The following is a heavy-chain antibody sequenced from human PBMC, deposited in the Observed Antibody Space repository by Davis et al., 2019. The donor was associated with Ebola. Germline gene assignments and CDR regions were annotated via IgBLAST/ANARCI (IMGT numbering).Heavy chain of an antibody. J-gene: IGHJ6*03. CDR1: GFTFSSYG. V-gene: IGHV3-30*02. D-gene: IGHD2-2*01. CDR3: AKAIRPAAEPQYYYMDV. CDR2: IRYDGSNK. Sequence: GESLKISCAASGFTFSSYGMHWVRQAPGKGLEWVAFIRYDGSNKYYADSVKGRFTISRDNSKNTLYLQMNSLRAEDTAVYYCAKAIRPAAEPQYYYMDVWGKGTTVTVSS.